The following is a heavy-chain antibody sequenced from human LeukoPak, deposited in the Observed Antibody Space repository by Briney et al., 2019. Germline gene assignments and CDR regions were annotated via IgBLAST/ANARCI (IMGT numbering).Heavy chain of an antibody. J-gene: IGHJ4*02. CDR3: AREIVTSTSFDY. Sequence: GSLRLFLGASGFTFKNLSMDWVRPAPGKGPEWVSSISSSSSYIYYADSVKGRFTISRDNAKNSLYLQMNSLRAEDTAVYYCAREIVTSTSFDYWGQGTLVAVSS. V-gene: IGHV3-21*01. CDR1: GFTFKNLS. D-gene: IGHD5-12*01. CDR2: ISSSSSYI.